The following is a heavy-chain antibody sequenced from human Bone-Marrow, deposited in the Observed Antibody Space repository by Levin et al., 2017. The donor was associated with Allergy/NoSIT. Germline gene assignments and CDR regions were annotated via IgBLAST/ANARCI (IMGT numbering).Heavy chain of an antibody. CDR2: ISPSGTT. Sequence: PSETLSLTCTVSGASISRSDYSWAWIRQPPGEGLEWIGTISPSGTTHYNHFNPSLISRATISVDISKNQFSLKLTSGTAADTAIFYCAKIQLHQTSRFFEWSRRTQTFHSIYMDVWGQGTTVTVSS. D-gene: IGHD3-3*01. V-gene: IGHV4-39*01. CDR1: GASISRSDYS. CDR3: AKIQLHQTSRFFEWSRRTQTFHSIYMDV. J-gene: IGHJ6*03.